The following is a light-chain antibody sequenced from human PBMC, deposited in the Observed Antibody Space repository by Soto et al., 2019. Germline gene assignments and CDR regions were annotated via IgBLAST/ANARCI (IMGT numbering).Light chain of an antibody. CDR1: SSNIGSNT. J-gene: IGLJ1*01. CDR3: AAWDDSLNASYV. CDR2: SNN. Sequence: QSVLTQPPSASGTPGQRVTISCSGSSSNIGSNTVNWYQQLPGTAPKLLFYSNNQRPSGVPDRFSGSKSGTSASLAISGLQSEDEADYYCAAWDDSLNASYVFGTGTKLTVL. V-gene: IGLV1-44*01.